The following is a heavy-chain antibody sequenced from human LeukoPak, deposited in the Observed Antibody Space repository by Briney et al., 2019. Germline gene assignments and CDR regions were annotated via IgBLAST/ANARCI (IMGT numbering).Heavy chain of an antibody. V-gene: IGHV3-7*01. CDR1: GFTFSSDW. CDR2: IKQDGSEK. D-gene: IGHD4-17*01. CDR3: ARVRYGDYFDY. Sequence: GGSLRLSCAASGFTFSSDWMSWVRQAPGKGLEWVANIKQDGSEKYYVDSVKGRFTISRDNAKNSLYLQMNSLRAEDTAVYYCARVRYGDYFDYWGQGTLVTVSS. J-gene: IGHJ4*02.